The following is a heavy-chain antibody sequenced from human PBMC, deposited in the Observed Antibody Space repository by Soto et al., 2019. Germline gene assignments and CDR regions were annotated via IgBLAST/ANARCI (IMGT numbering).Heavy chain of an antibody. J-gene: IGHJ3*02. CDR1: GGSISSSSYY. CDR2: IYYSGST. D-gene: IGHD2-2*01. V-gene: IGHV4-61*01. Sequence: PSETLSLTCTVSGGSISSSSYYWSWIRQPPGKGLEWIGYIYYSGSTNYNPSLKSRVTISVDTSKNQFSLKLSSVTAADTAVYYCARLVRAFDIWGQGTMVTVSS. CDR3: ARLVRAFDI.